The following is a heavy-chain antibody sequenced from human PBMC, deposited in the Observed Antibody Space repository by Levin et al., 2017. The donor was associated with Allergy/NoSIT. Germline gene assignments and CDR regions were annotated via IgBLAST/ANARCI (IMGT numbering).Heavy chain of an antibody. J-gene: IGHJ4*02. CDR1: GFTFSSYA. Sequence: LSLTCAASGFTFSSYAMSWVRQAPGKGLEWVSAISGSGGSTYYADSVKGRFTISRDNSKNTLYLQMNSLRAEDTAVYYCANPAYDVWSGYYFDYWGQGTLVTVSS. V-gene: IGHV3-23*01. CDR2: ISGSGGST. D-gene: IGHD3-3*01. CDR3: ANPAYDVWSGYYFDY.